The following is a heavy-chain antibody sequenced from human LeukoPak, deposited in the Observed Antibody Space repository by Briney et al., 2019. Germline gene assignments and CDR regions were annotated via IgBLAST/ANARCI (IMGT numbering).Heavy chain of an antibody. J-gene: IGHJ4*02. CDR3: ARQYSTVWLTFDY. D-gene: IGHD6-19*01. V-gene: IGHV1-18*01. CDR1: GYTFTSYG. Sequence: ASVKVSCKASGYTFTSYGISWVRQAPGQGLEWMGWISAYNGNTNYAQKLQGRVTMTTDTSTSTVYMELTSLRSEDTAVYYCARQYSTVWLTFDYWGQGTLVTVSS. CDR2: ISAYNGNT.